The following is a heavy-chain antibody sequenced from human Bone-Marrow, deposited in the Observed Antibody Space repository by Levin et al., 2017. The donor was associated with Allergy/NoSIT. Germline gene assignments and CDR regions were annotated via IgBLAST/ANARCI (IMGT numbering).Heavy chain of an antibody. CDR1: GSTFSNAW. Sequence: GESLKISCAASGSTFSNAWMSWVRQAPGKGLEWVGRIKSKADGGTTDYATPVEGRFTISRDDSKKTLFVQMNSLRTEDTAVYYCVTEWMGGPDSWGQGTLVTVSS. D-gene: IGHD1-26*01. CDR3: VTEWMGGPDS. CDR2: IKSKADGGTT. J-gene: IGHJ4*02. V-gene: IGHV3-15*01.